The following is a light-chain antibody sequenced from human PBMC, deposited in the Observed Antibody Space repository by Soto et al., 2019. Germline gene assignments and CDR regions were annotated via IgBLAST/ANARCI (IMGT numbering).Light chain of an antibody. Sequence: EILMTQSQATLSVSPGESATLSCRASQSVRHNLAWYQHKPGQAPRLLIYYASTSATGIPARFSGSGSGTECTLTISRLQSEDLALYGCQQYNDWPPITLGQGTRLEIK. V-gene: IGKV3-15*01. CDR1: QSVRHN. J-gene: IGKJ5*01. CDR2: YAS. CDR3: QQYNDWPPIT.